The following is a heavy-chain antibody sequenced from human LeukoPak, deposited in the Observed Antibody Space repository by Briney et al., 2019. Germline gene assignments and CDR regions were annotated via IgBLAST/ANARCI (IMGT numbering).Heavy chain of an antibody. CDR2: INPSGGST. Sequence: ASVKVSCKASGYTFTSYYMHWVRQGPGQGLEWMGIINPSGGSTSYAQKFQGRVTMTRDTSTNTVYMELSSLRSEDTAVFYCVRGASSIAALNPFWYFDHWGRGTLVTVSS. D-gene: IGHD6-6*01. V-gene: IGHV1-46*01. CDR1: GYTFTSYY. J-gene: IGHJ2*01. CDR3: VRGASSIAALNPFWYFDH.